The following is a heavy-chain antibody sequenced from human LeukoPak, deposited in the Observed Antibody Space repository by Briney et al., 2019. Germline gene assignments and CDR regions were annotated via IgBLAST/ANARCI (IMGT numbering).Heavy chain of an antibody. CDR1: GGSISSHY. J-gene: IGHJ4*02. CDR3: ARGIAAADDPLDY. Sequence: SETLSLTCTVSGGSISSHYWSWIRQPPGKGPEWIGYIYYSGSTNYNPSLKSRVTISVDTSKNQFSLKLSSVTAADTDVYYCARGIAAADDPLDYWGQGTLVTVSS. D-gene: IGHD6-13*01. CDR2: IYYSGST. V-gene: IGHV4-59*11.